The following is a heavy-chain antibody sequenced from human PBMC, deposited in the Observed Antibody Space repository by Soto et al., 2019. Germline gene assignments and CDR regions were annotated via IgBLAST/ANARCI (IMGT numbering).Heavy chain of an antibody. CDR2: ISYDGSNK. V-gene: IGHV3-30-3*01. Sequence: QVQLVESGGGVVQPGRSLRLSCAASGFTFSSYAMHWVRQAPGKGLEWVAVISYDGSNKYYADSVKGRFTISRDNSKNTLYLQMNSLRAEDTAVYYCARDPGSGSLPYWGQGTLVTDSS. CDR1: GFTFSSYA. D-gene: IGHD1-26*01. J-gene: IGHJ4*02. CDR3: ARDPGSGSLPY.